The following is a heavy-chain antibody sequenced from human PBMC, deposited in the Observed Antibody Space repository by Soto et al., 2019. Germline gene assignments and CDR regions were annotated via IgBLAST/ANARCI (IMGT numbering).Heavy chain of an antibody. D-gene: IGHD3-3*01. J-gene: IGHJ6*02. CDR3: GRSIDFWSHMDV. V-gene: IGHV3-11*01. CDR1: GFTLSDYY. Sequence: GGSLRLSCEASGFTLSDYYMTWIRQAPGKGLEWVSYINSRGDTMYYADSVKGRFTISRDNANNSLSLQMNSLRAEDAAVYYCGRSIDFWSHMDVWGQGTTVTVSS. CDR2: INSRGDTM.